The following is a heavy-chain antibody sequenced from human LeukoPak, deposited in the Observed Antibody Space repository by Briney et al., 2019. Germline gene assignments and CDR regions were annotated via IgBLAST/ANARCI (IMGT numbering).Heavy chain of an antibody. CDR2: VSDSETT. J-gene: IGHJ4*02. V-gene: IGHV4-59*11. D-gene: IGHD3-10*01. CDR3: ATRPAETTWFGVFDY. CDR1: GASMHNHY. Sequence: NPSETLSLSCSVSGASMHNHYWSWIRQPPGKALEWIGYVSDSETTNYNPSLKSRVSMSVDTSKNEFSLRLSSVTAADTALYYCATRPAETTWFGVFDYWSRGTLVTVSS.